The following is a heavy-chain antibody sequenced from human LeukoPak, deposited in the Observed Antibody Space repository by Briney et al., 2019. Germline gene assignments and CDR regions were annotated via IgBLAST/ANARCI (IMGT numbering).Heavy chain of an antibody. CDR2: ISSSSSYI. D-gene: IGHD1-14*01. V-gene: IGHV3-21*01. Sequence: PGGSLRLSCAASGFTFSSYSMDWVRQAPGKGLQWVSSISSSSSYIYYADSVKGRFTISRDNAKNSLYLQMNSLRAEDTAVYYCARDRSRAEDDWGQGTLVTVSS. J-gene: IGHJ4*02. CDR3: ARDRSRAEDD. CDR1: GFTFSSYS.